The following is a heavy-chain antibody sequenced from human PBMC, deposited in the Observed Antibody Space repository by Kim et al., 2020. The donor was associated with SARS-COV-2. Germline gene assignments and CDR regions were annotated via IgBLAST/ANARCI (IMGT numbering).Heavy chain of an antibody. CDR2: INSDGSTT. Sequence: GGSLRLSCAASGFTFSSYWMHWVRQAPGKGLMWVSRINSDGSTTNYADSVKGRFTISRDNAKNTLYLQMNSLSAEDTAVYYCAWLGYDNYAHRNPLTQGYWGQGTLVTVSS. CDR1: GFTFSSYW. D-gene: IGHD5-12*01. J-gene: IGHJ4*02. V-gene: IGHV3-74*01. CDR3: AWLGYDNYAHRNPLTQGY.